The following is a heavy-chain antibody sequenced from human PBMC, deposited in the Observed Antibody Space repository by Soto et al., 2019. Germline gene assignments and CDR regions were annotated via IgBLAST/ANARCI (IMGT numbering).Heavy chain of an antibody. CDR1: GYTFTSYG. J-gene: IGHJ4*02. CDR3: ARDLEDWSWEGNDGY. D-gene: IGHD3-10*01. Sequence: ASVKVSCKASGYTFTSYGISWVRQAPGQGLEWMGWISAYNGNTNYAQKLQGRVTMTTDTSTSTAYMELRSLRSDDTAVYYCARDLEDWSWEGNDGYWGQGTLVTVSS. V-gene: IGHV1-18*04. CDR2: ISAYNGNT.